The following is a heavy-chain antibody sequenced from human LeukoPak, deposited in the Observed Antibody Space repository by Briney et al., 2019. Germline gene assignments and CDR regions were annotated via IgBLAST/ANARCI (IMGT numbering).Heavy chain of an antibody. V-gene: IGHV3-9*01. D-gene: IGHD1-26*01. J-gene: IGHJ5*02. CDR2: ISWNSGSI. CDR1: GFTFDDYA. CDR3: AKAPGGSYLGGPDSNWFDP. Sequence: PGRSLRLSCAASGFTFDDYAMHWVRQAPGKGLEWVSGISWNSGSIGYADSVKGRFTISRDNAKNSLYLQMNSLRAEDTALYYCAKAPGGSYLGGPDSNWFDPWGQGTLVIVSS.